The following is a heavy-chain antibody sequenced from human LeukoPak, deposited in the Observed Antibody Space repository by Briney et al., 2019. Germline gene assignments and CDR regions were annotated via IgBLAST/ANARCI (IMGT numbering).Heavy chain of an antibody. D-gene: IGHD6-13*01. Sequence: GGSLRLSCTASGFTFTNAWMTWVRQAPGKGLEWVGRIQSKTDGGTTDYAAPVKGRFTISRDDSKNTLFLQMSSLKAEDTAIYYCTTETYSSSWYGTWFDPWGQGTLVTVFS. CDR1: GFTFTNAW. CDR3: TTETYSSSWYGTWFDP. J-gene: IGHJ5*02. V-gene: IGHV3-15*01. CDR2: IQSKTDGGTT.